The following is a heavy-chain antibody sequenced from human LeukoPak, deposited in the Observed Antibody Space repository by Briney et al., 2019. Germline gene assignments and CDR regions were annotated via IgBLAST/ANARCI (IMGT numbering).Heavy chain of an antibody. CDR3: ARARITMVRGVSDAFDI. D-gene: IGHD3-10*01. V-gene: IGHV1-69*13. J-gene: IGHJ3*02. Sequence: SVKVSCKASGYTFTSYGISWVRQAPGQGLEWRGGIIPIFGTANYAQKFQGRVTITADESTSTAYMELSSLRSEDTAVYYCARARITMVRGVSDAFDIWGQGTMVTVSS. CDR2: IIPIFGTA. CDR1: GYTFTSYG.